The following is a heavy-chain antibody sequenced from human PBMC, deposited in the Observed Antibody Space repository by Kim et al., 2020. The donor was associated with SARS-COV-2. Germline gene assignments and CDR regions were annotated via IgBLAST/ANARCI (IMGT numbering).Heavy chain of an antibody. CDR1: GGSISSYY. V-gene: IGHV4-59*13. CDR3: ASGWVGAYGSGSYPETLYYYGMDV. Sequence: SETLSLTCTVSGGSISSYYWSWIRQPPGKGLEWIGYIYYSGSTNYNPSLKSRVTISVDTSKNQFSLKLSSVTAADTAVYYCASGWVGAYGSGSYPETLYYYGMDVWGQGTTVTVSS. J-gene: IGHJ6*02. CDR2: IYYSGST. D-gene: IGHD3-10*01.